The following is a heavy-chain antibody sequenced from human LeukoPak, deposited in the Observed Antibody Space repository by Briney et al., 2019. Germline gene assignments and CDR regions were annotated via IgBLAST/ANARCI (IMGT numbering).Heavy chain of an antibody. J-gene: IGHJ4*02. CDR1: GYTFTGYY. V-gene: IGHV1-2*02. D-gene: IGHD3-9*01. CDR2: INPNSGGT. CDR3: AATFYYDILTGYYRRVGLDFDY. Sequence: ASVKVSCKASGYTFTGYYMHWVRQAPGQGLERMGWINPNSGGTNYAQKFQGRVTMTRDTSISTAYMELSRLRSDDTAVYYCAATFYYDILTGYYRRVGLDFDYWGQGTLVTVSS.